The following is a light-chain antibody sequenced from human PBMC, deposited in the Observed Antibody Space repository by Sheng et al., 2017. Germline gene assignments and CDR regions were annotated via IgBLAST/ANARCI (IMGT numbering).Light chain of an antibody. CDR2: ATS. Sequence: DIQMTQSPSSLSASIGDSVTITCRPSQNINNYLNWFQQKPGKAPKLLISATSKLQSGVPSRFTGSASGTDFTLTINNLQSEDFAIYYCQQAYSIPPLTFGGGTRVE. CDR3: QQAYSIPPLT. CDR1: QNINNY. V-gene: IGKV1-39*01. J-gene: IGKJ4*01.